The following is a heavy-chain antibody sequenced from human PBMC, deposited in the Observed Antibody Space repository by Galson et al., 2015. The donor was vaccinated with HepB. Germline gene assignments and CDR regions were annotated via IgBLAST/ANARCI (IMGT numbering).Heavy chain of an antibody. Sequence: CAISGDSVSGNSASWNRIRQSPSRGLEWLGGTYYRSKWYNDYAASVKSRITINPDTSKNQFSLQLNSVTPEDTAVYYCTRAPYSSSSGILYYNGLDVWGQGTTVTVSS. D-gene: IGHD6-6*01. CDR1: GDSVSGNSAS. CDR2: TYYRSKWYN. J-gene: IGHJ6*02. CDR3: TRAPYSSSSGILYYNGLDV. V-gene: IGHV6-1*01.